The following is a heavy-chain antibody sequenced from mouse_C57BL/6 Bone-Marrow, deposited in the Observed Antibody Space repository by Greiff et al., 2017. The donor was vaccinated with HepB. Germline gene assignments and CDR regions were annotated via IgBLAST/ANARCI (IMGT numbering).Heavy chain of an antibody. CDR1: GFNIKNTY. V-gene: IGHV14-3*01. J-gene: IGHJ2*01. D-gene: IGHD1-1*01. CDR2: IDPANGNT. CDR3: ARSKGYYGSSSYYFDY. Sequence: EVQLVESVAELVRPGASVKLSCTASGFNIKNTYMHWVKQRPEQGLEWIGRIDPANGNTKYAPKFQGKATITADTSSNTAYLQLSSLTSEDTAIYYCARSKGYYGSSSYYFDYWGQGTTLTVSS.